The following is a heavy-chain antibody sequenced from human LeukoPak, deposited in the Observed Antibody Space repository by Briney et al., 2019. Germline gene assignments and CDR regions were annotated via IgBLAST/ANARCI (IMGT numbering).Heavy chain of an antibody. CDR3: ARSAGGTGGYFDY. CDR1: GFTFSTYW. D-gene: IGHD2-15*01. V-gene: IGHV3-7*02. Sequence: PGGSLRLSCAASGFTFSTYWMSWVRQAPGKGLEWVANIKPDGSEKDYVDSLKGRFTISRDNAKNSLYLQMNSLRAEDTAVYYCARSAGGTGGYFDYWGQGTLVTVSS. CDR2: IKPDGSEK. J-gene: IGHJ4*01.